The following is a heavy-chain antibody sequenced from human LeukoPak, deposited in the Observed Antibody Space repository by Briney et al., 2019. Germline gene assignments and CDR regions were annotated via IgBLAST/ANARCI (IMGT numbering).Heavy chain of an antibody. D-gene: IGHD3-9*01. Sequence: SETLSLTCAVSGGSISSGGYSWSWIRQPPGKGLEWIGYIYHSGSTYYNPSLKSRVTILVDRSKNQFSLKLSSVTAADTAVYYCARGGYFDWLPRGNYFDYWGQGTLVTVSS. CDR1: GGSISSGGYS. CDR2: IYHSGST. V-gene: IGHV4-30-2*01. J-gene: IGHJ4*02. CDR3: ARGGYFDWLPRGNYFDY.